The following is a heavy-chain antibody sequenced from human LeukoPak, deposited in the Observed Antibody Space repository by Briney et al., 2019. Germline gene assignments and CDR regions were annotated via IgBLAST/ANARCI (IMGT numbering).Heavy chain of an antibody. D-gene: IGHD6-13*01. CDR3: ARGIAAAGRGIDY. CDR2: ISYIGST. J-gene: IGHJ4*02. V-gene: IGHV4-59*12. Sequence: NPSETLSLTCTVSGGSISSSYWSWIRQPPGKGLEWIGYISYIGSTNYSPSLNSRVTISVDTSKNQFSLKLSSVTAADTAVYYCARGIAAAGRGIDYWGQGTLVTVSS. CDR1: GGSISSSY.